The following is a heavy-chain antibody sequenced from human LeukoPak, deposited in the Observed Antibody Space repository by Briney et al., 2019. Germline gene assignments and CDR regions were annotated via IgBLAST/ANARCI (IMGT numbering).Heavy chain of an antibody. D-gene: IGHD6-13*01. Sequence: KPSETLSLTCAVYGGSFSGYYWSWIRQPPGKGLEWIGEINHSGSTNYNPSLKSRVTISVDTSKNQFSLKLSSVTAADTAVYYCARVGPIAAAGRGNNWFDPWGQGTLVTVYS. CDR3: ARVGPIAAAGRGNNWFDP. V-gene: IGHV4-34*01. CDR2: INHSGST. CDR1: GGSFSGYY. J-gene: IGHJ5*02.